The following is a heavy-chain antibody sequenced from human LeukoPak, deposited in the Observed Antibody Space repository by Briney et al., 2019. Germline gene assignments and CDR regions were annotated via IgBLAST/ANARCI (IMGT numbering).Heavy chain of an antibody. CDR1: GFTVTYYY. J-gene: IGHJ3*02. CDR3: ARSDGYGLVGI. D-gene: IGHD3-10*01. V-gene: IGHV3-53*01. Sequence: GGSLRLSCAASGFTVTYYYMSWVRQAPGKGLEWVSVIWTDGGTYYADSVRGRFTISRDDSKNTLFLQMDSLRAEDTAVYYCARSDGYGLVGIWGQGTMVTVSS. CDR2: IWTDGGT.